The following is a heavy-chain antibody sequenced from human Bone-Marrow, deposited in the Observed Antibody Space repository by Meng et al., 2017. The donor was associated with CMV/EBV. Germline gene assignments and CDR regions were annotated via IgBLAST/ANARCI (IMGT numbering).Heavy chain of an antibody. CDR1: GFTFSSYS. CDR2: ITYGGSNI. D-gene: IGHD3-22*01. Sequence: GESLKISCAASGFTFSSYSMNWVRQAPGKGLEWVAYITYGGSNIYYADSVKGRFTISRDNSKNTLYLQMNSLRAEDTAVYYCARDGERKSEDGYPNRMGWYFDLWGRGTLVNVAS. V-gene: IGHV3-30*03. CDR3: ARDGERKSEDGYPNRMGWYFDL. J-gene: IGHJ2*01.